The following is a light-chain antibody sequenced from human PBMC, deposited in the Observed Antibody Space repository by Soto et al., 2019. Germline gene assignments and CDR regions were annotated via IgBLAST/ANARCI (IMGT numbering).Light chain of an antibody. J-gene: IGKJ2*02. Sequence: DIQLTQSPSFLSASVGDRVTITCRASQGFSNSLAWYQQKPGKAPKLLIYAASTLQIGVPSRFSGSGSGTEFTLTISSLQPEDFATYYCQQPDSYPCTFGQGTKLEIK. CDR1: QGFSNS. CDR2: AAS. V-gene: IGKV1-9*01. CDR3: QQPDSYPCT.